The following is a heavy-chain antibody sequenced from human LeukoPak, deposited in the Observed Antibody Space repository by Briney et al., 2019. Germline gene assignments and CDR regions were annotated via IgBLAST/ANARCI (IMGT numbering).Heavy chain of an antibody. D-gene: IGHD2-21*02. CDR1: GFTFSSDV. CDR2: ISSSGAGT. V-gene: IGHV3-23*01. J-gene: IGHJ4*02. CDR3: ARVTFGFSNY. Sequence: GGSLRLSCAASGFTFSSDVMSWVHQATGKGLEWVSSISSSGAGTFYADSVKGRFTISRDNSKNTVDLQMNSLRAEDTAVYSCARVTFGFSNYWGQGTLVTVSS.